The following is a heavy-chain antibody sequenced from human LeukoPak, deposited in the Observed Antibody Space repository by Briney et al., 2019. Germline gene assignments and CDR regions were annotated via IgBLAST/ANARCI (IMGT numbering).Heavy chain of an antibody. CDR1: GFTFSSYS. Sequence: GGSLRPSCAASGFTFSSYSMNWVRQAPGKGLEWVSYISSSSSTIYYADSVKGRFTISRDNAKNSLYLQMNSLRAEDTAVYYCARDINPSIAARPGRAFDIWGQGTMVTVSS. J-gene: IGHJ3*02. V-gene: IGHV3-48*01. D-gene: IGHD6-6*01. CDR3: ARDINPSIAARPGRAFDI. CDR2: ISSSSSTI.